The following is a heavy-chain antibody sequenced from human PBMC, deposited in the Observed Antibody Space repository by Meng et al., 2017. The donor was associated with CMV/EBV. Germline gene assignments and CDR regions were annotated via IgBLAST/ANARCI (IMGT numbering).Heavy chain of an antibody. D-gene: IGHD2-2*01. CDR2: IRYDGSNK. CDR3: ATQRARYCSSTSCAFDY. Sequence: GESLKISCAASGFTFSSYGMHWVRQAPGKGLEWVAFIRYDGSNKYYADSVKGRFTISRDNSKNTLYLQMNSLRAEDTAVYYCATQRARYCSSTSCAFDYWGQGTLVTVS. V-gene: IGHV3-30*02. CDR1: GFTFSSYG. J-gene: IGHJ4*02.